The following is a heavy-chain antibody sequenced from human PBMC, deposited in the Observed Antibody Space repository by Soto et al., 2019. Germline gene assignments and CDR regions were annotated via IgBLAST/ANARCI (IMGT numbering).Heavy chain of an antibody. CDR2: ITRSAFTM. CDR1: GFAFTDYY. J-gene: IGHJ4*02. Sequence: WGSLRLSCEGSGFAFTDYYMAFIRHSPVKGLEWVSYITRSAFTMSYADSVKGRFTISRDNAKNSLYLQMHSLRADDTAVYYCARVPYGTDLYYFDYWGQGTLVTVSS. V-gene: IGHV3-11*01. CDR3: ARVPYGTDLYYFDY. D-gene: IGHD3-10*01.